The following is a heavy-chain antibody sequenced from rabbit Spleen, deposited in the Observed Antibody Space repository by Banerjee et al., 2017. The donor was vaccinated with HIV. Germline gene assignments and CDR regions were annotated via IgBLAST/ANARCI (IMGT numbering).Heavy chain of an antibody. CDR1: GVSFSGDSY. V-gene: IGHV1S40*01. D-gene: IGHD4-1*01. CDR2: IDPFFGST. Sequence: QSLEESGGDLVKPGASLTLTCIASGVSFSGDSYMCWVRQAPGKGLEWIGYIDPFFGSTYYASWAKGRFTISKTSSTTVTLQMTSLTAADTATYFCARDLAGVIGWKVGGGGPGTLVT. CDR3: ARDLAGVIGWKVGG. J-gene: IGHJ2*01.